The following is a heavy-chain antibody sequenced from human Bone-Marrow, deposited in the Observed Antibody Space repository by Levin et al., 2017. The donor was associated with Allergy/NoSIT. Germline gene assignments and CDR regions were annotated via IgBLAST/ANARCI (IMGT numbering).Heavy chain of an antibody. Sequence: GGSLRLSCVASGFIFGDYAMHWVRQIPAKGLEWVAFISYDGSITDYADSVKGRFAISRDISTNTLFLQMNTLRPDDTGVYYCAKERHNSGSSDAFDIWGHGSAATVSS. CDR3: AKERHNSGSSDAFDI. CDR2: ISYDGSIT. CDR1: GFIFGDYA. D-gene: IGHD3-10*01. V-gene: IGHV3-30*18. J-gene: IGHJ3*02.